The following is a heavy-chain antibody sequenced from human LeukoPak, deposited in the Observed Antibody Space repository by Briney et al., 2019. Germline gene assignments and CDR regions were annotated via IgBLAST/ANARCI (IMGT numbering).Heavy chain of an antibody. V-gene: IGHV4-59*11. Sequence: PSETLSLTCTVSDGSISSHYWSWIRQPPGKGLEWIGYIHYSGSTSYNSSLKSRVTISVDTSKNQFSLKLSSVTAADTAVYYCARGGYYDRSGNSYKFGFDMWGQGTMVTVSS. CDR2: IHYSGST. D-gene: IGHD3-22*01. CDR1: DGSISSHY. J-gene: IGHJ3*02. CDR3: ARGGYYDRSGNSYKFGFDM.